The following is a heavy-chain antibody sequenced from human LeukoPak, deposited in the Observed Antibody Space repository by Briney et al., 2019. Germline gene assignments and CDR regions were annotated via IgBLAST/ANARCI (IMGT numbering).Heavy chain of an antibody. D-gene: IGHD6-13*01. CDR3: ARDSFVKYGSSWDY. CDR2: ISYNGSHQ. Sequence: GGPLRLSCAASGFTFSTYAMHWVRQAPGKGLEWLTVISYNGSHQYYSDSVRGRFTISRDNSRNSVFLQINRLRAEDTAVYYCARDSFVKYGSSWDYWGQGTLVTVSS. J-gene: IGHJ4*02. CDR1: GFTFSTYA. V-gene: IGHV3-30*04.